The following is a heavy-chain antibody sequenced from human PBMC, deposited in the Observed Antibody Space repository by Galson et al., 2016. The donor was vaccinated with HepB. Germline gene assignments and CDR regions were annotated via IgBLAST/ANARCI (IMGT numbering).Heavy chain of an antibody. CDR2: ISSKAYGGTT. V-gene: IGHV3-49*03. CDR3: TDGGGIAAAARGLNH. Sequence: SLRLSCAASGFTFSDHAMSWFRQAPGKGLEWVGFISSKAYGGTTEFAASVKDRFTISRGDSKSIAYLQMNSLKIEDTAVYYCTDGGGIAAAARGLNHWGQGTLVTVSS. D-gene: IGHD6-13*01. J-gene: IGHJ5*02. CDR1: GFTFSDHA.